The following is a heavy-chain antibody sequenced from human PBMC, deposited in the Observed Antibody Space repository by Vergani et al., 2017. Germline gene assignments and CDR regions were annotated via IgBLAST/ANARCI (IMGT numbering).Heavy chain of an antibody. CDR2: INPNSGGT. J-gene: IGHJ4*02. CDR3: AKFVLTMVRGVTFDY. D-gene: IGHD3-10*01. V-gene: IGHV1-2*02. Sequence: QVQLVQSGAEVKKPGASVKVSCKASGYTFTGYYMHWVRQAPGQGLEWMGWINPNSGGTNYAQKFQGRVTMTRDTSISTAYMELSRLRSDDTAVYYCAKFVLTMVRGVTFDYWGQGTLVTVSS. CDR1: GYTFTGYY.